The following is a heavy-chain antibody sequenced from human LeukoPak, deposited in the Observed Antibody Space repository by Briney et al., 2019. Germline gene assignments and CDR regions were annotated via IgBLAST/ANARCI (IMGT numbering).Heavy chain of an antibody. D-gene: IGHD6-13*01. V-gene: IGHV4-59*01. CDR3: ARAAAYSSSWYFDY. J-gene: IGHJ4*02. CDR1: GGSISSYF. Sequence: SETLFLTCTVSGGSISSYFWSWIRQPPGQGLGWIGYIYYSGSTNYNPSLKSRVTISEDTSKNQFSLKLSSVTAADTAVYYCARAAAYSSSWYFDYWGQGTLVTVSS. CDR2: IYYSGST.